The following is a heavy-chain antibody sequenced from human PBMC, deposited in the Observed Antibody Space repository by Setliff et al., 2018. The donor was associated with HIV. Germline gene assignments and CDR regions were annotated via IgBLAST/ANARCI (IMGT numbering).Heavy chain of an antibody. CDR3: TTRSGGDDY. CDR2: INWSGAII. J-gene: IGHJ4*02. D-gene: IGHD3-16*01. V-gene: IGHV3-20*04. CDR1: GFTFDDFD. Sequence: GGSLRLSCAASGFTFDDFDMNWVRQVPGKGLEWVSTINWSGAIIGYADSVKGRFTISRDNAKNSLYLQMNVLRAEDTAFYYCTTRSGGDDYWGQGTLVTVSS.